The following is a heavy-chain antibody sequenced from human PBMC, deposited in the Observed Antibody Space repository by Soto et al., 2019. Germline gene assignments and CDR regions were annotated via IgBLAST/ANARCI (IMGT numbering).Heavy chain of an antibody. V-gene: IGHV3-23*01. CDR3: AVHLGQNYYTLDF. CDR2: ITASGGST. CDR1: QFTFSNFV. J-gene: IGHJ6*02. Sequence: EVQLLESGGGLIEPGGSLRLSCTGSQFTFSNFVMSWVRQVPGKGLEWLSCITASGGSTYYADSVKGRFSVSRDNSKNTLYLQLNNLEAEDTAVDHCAVHLGQNYYTLDFWGQGTTVHVSS.